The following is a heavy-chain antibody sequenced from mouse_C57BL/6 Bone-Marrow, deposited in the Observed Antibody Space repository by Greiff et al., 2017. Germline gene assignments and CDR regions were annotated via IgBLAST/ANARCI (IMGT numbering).Heavy chain of an antibody. CDR2: ISSGGDYI. J-gene: IGHJ1*03. Sequence: EVKVEESGEGLVKPGGSLKLSCAASGFTFSSYAMSWVRQTPEKRLEWVAYISSGGDYIYYADTVKGRFTISRDNARNTLYLQMSSLKSEDTAMYYCTRGVGRGYWYFDVWGTGTTVTVSS. CDR1: GFTFSSYA. V-gene: IGHV5S21*01. D-gene: IGHD4-1*01. CDR3: TRGVGRGYWYFDV.